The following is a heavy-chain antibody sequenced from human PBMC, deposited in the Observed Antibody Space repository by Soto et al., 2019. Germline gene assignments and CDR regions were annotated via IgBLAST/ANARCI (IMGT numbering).Heavy chain of an antibody. J-gene: IGHJ4*01. V-gene: IGHV1-46*03. Sequence: QVQLVQSGAEVKKPGASVKVSCKASGYTFTSYYMHWVRQAPGQGLERMGIINPSGGSTYYVQKYQCRVTMTRDTSTTTVYMELSSLTSEDTAVYYCAGGSGVTVPDYWGHGTQVIVSS. CDR2: INPSGGST. D-gene: IGHD2-21*02. CDR1: GYTFTSYY. CDR3: AGGSGVTVPDY.